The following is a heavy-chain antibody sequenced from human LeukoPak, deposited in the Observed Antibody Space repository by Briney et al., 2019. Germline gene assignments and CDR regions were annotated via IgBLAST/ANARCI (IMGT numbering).Heavy chain of an antibody. V-gene: IGHV3-7*03. CDR2: IKTDGSEK. Sequence: GGSLRLSCEGSGFTFSNYWMGWVRQAPGKGLQWVANIKTDGSEKYYVDSVKGRFTISRDNAKNSLYLQMNSLRAEGMALYYCAKGVGGAIDGWGQGTLVTVSS. D-gene: IGHD3-16*02. J-gene: IGHJ4*02. CDR3: AKGVGGAIDG. CDR1: GFTFSNYW.